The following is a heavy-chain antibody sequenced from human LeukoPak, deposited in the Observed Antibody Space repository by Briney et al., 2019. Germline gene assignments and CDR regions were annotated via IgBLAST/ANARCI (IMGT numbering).Heavy chain of an antibody. CDR1: SGSISSYY. CDR3: ARRFCGGGSCYIDY. V-gene: IGHV4-59*08. J-gene: IGHJ4*02. Sequence: SETLSLTCTVSSGSISSYYWSWIRQPPGKGLQWIGYIYYSGSTNYNPSLQSRVTISVDTSKNQFSLKLGSVTAADTAVYYCARRFCGGGSCYIDYWGQGTLVTVSS. CDR2: IYYSGST. D-gene: IGHD2-15*01.